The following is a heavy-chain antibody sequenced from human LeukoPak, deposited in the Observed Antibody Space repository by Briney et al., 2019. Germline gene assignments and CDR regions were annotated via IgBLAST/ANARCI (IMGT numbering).Heavy chain of an antibody. CDR3: AKGYYGSGSYPTLDN. CDR2: ISSSSSTI. Sequence: GGSLRLSCAASGFTFSSYSMNWVRQAPGKGLEWVSYISSSSSTIYYADSVKGRFTISRDNSKNTLYLQMNSLRAEDTAVYYCAKGYYGSGSYPTLDNWGQGTLVTVSS. D-gene: IGHD3-10*01. J-gene: IGHJ4*02. CDR1: GFTFSSYS. V-gene: IGHV3-48*01.